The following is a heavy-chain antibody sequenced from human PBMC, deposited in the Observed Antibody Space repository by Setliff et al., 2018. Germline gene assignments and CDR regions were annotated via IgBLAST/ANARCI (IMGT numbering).Heavy chain of an antibody. D-gene: IGHD5-18*01. V-gene: IGHV1-69*10. J-gene: IGHJ6*02. CDR3: ARERPRGYSYGYDYYYGMDV. CDR1: GGTFSSYA. Sequence: SVKVSCKASGGTFSSYAISGVRQAPGPGLEWMGGIIPILGIANYAQKFQGRVTITADESTSTAYMELSTLRSEYTAVYYCARERPRGYSYGYDYYYGMDVWGQGTTVTVSS. CDR2: IIPILGIA.